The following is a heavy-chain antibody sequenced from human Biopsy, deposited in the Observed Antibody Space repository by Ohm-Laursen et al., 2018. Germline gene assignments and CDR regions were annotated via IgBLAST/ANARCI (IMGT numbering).Heavy chain of an antibody. CDR3: ARDGKRWDYSTYFSWHFDL. CDR2: ISYDGSGE. D-gene: IGHD4-11*01. J-gene: IGHJ2*01. Sequence: SSRRLSCAASGFTFSNYAIHWVRQAPGKGLEWVAVISYDGSGEYYADSLQGRFIISRDNPKNTVDLQMNSLRAEDTAVYFCARDGKRWDYSTYFSWHFDLWGRGTLVTVSS. V-gene: IGHV3-30*03. CDR1: GFTFSNYA.